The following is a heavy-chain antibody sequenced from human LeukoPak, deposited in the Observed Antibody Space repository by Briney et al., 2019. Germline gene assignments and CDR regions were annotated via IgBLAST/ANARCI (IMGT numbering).Heavy chain of an antibody. CDR2: ISGDGGST. D-gene: IGHD3-9*01. J-gene: IGHJ6*02. CDR1: GFTFDDYA. V-gene: IGHV3-43*02. CDR3: AKEYVLRYFDWFSYDYYYGMDV. Sequence: HPGGSLRLSCAASGFTFDDYAMHWVRQAPGKGLEWVSLISGDGGSTYYADSVKGRFTISRENSKNSLCLQMNSLRTEHTALYYCAKEYVLRYFDWFSYDYYYGMDVWGQGTTVTVSS.